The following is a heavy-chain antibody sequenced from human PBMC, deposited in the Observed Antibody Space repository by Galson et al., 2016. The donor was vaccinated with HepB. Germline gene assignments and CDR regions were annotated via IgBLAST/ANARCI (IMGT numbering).Heavy chain of an antibody. Sequence: SLRLSCAASGFTFSGYWMHWVRQDPGTGLLWISRISTDGSSTNYADSVRGRFTISRDNAKNTLYLQMNSLRVGEACSSTSCYELYFDNWGQGTLVTVSS. CDR2: ISTDGSST. CDR1: GFTFSGYW. D-gene: IGHD2-2*01. CDR3: CYELYFDN. J-gene: IGHJ4*02. V-gene: IGHV3-74*01.